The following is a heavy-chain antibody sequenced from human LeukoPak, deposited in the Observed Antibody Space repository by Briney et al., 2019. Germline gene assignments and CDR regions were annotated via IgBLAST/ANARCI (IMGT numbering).Heavy chain of an antibody. Sequence: GGSLRLCCAASGFTFSSYGMHWVRQAPGKLLEWVAVISYDGSNKYYADSVKGRFTISRDNSKNTLYLQMNSLRAEDTAVYYCAKDSLTTYSSSLILYYFDYWGQGTLVTVSS. D-gene: IGHD6-13*01. V-gene: IGHV3-30*18. J-gene: IGHJ4*02. CDR2: ISYDGSNK. CDR3: AKDSLTTYSSSLILYYFDY. CDR1: GFTFSSYG.